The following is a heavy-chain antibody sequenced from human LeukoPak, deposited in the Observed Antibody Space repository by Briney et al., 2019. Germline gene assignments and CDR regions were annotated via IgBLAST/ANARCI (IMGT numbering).Heavy chain of an antibody. D-gene: IGHD5-12*01. Sequence: PGGSLRLSCAASGFTFSTYSMNWVRQAPGKGLEWVSYISSSSSYIYYADSVKGRFTISRDNAKDSLYLQMNSLRAEDTAVYYCGRDPGYSGYNIDSWGQGTLVTVSS. J-gene: IGHJ4*02. CDR1: GFTFSTYS. CDR2: ISSSSSYI. V-gene: IGHV3-21*05. CDR3: GRDPGYSGYNIDS.